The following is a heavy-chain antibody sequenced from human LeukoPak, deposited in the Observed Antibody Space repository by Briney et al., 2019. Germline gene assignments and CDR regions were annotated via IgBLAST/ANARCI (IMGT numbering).Heavy chain of an antibody. J-gene: IGHJ4*02. V-gene: IGHV3-21*01. CDR1: GFTFSSYS. Sequence: GGSLRLSCAASGFTFSSYSMNWVRQAPGKGLEWVSSISSSSSYIYYADSVKGRFTISRDNAKNSLYLQMNSLRAEDTAVYYCATSTEDGIAARAPEGYWGQGTLVTVSS. CDR2: ISSSSSYI. CDR3: ATSTEDGIAARAPEGY. D-gene: IGHD6-6*01.